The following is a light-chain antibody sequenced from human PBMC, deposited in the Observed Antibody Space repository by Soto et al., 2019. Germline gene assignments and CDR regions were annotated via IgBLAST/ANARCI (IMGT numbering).Light chain of an antibody. CDR3: QQYNNWPSVT. CDR1: QSVSSN. CDR2: GAS. J-gene: IGKJ4*01. V-gene: IGKV3-15*01. Sequence: EILMTQSPATLSVSPGERATVSCRASQSVSSNLAWYQQKPGQAPRLLIYGASTRATGIPARFSGSGSGTEFTLTISSLQSEDFAVYYCQQYNNWPSVTFGGGTKVDIK.